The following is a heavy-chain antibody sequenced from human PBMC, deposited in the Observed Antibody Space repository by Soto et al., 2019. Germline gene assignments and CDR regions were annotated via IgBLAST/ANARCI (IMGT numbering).Heavy chain of an antibody. CDR1: GFSFSSYW. CDR2: ISTDGSST. D-gene: IGHD3-22*01. Sequence: RLSCAACGFSFSSYWMHWVRQAQGKGLVWVSRISTDGSSTTYADCVWGRFTVSRDNAKNTLYLQMNSLRAEDTAVYYCATEPNDSRGYYPTYFDHWGQGTLVAVSS. J-gene: IGHJ4*02. V-gene: IGHV3-74*01. CDR3: ATEPNDSRGYYPTYFDH.